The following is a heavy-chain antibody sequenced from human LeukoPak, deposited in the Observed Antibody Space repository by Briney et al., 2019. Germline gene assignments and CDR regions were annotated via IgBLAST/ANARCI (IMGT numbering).Heavy chain of an antibody. CDR2: ISGSGGST. Sequence: PGGSLRLSCAASGFTFSSYAMSWVRQAPGKGLGWVSAISGSGGSTYYADSVKGRFTISRDNSKNTLYLQMNSLRVEDTAVYYCARDVVVVVAGYAFDIWGRGTVVTVSS. CDR1: GFTFSSYA. V-gene: IGHV3-23*01. CDR3: ARDVVVVVAGYAFDI. J-gene: IGHJ3*02. D-gene: IGHD2-15*01.